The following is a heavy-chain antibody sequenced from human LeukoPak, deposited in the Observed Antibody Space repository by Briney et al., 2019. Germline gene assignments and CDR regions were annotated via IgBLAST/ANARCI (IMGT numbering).Heavy chain of an antibody. D-gene: IGHD6-19*01. CDR2: IKQDGSEK. J-gene: IGHJ4*02. CDR3: ARIPKGSGWTFDY. CDR1: GFTFSSYW. V-gene: IGHV3-7*05. Sequence: GGSLRLSCAASGFTFSSYWMSWVRQAPGKGLEWVANIKQDGSEKYYVGSVKGRFTISRDNAKNSLYLQMNSLRAEDTAVYYCARIPKGSGWTFDYWGQGTLVTVSS.